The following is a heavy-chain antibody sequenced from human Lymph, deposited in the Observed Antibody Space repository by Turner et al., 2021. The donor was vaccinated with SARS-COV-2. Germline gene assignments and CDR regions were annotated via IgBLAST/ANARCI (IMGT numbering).Heavy chain of an antibody. CDR2: IMQGGSEK. D-gene: IGHD1-26*01. CDR3: ARMGSSSWYFDY. J-gene: IGHJ4*02. V-gene: IGHV3-7*01. CDR1: GFTFGYYW. Sequence: EVQMVESGGGLVQPGGSLRLSCAASGFTFGYYWMSWVRQAPGKGLEWVANIMQGGSEKDYVDSVKGRFTISKDNAKDSLFLQRISLRAEDTAVYDCARMGSSSWYFDYWGQGTLVTVSS.